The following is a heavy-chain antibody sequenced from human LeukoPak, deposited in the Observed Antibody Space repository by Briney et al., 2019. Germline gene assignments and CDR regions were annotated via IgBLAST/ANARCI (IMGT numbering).Heavy chain of an antibody. CDR3: ARGHYDVLASSYKWTPDY. CDR1: GFTFNTFN. D-gene: IGHD3-9*01. J-gene: IGHJ4*02. Sequence: GGSLRLSCAPSGFTFNTFNMNWFRQAPGKGLEWVSSINSGADYKYYADSVKGRFTTSRDNAKNSLSLQLSSLRVEDTAIYYCARGHYDVLASSYKWTPDYWGQGTLVTVSS. V-gene: IGHV3-21*01. CDR2: INSGADYK.